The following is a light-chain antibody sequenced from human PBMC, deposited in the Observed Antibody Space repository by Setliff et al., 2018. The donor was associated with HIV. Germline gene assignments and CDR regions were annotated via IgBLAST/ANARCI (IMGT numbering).Light chain of an antibody. V-gene: IGLV2-18*02. J-gene: IGLJ1*01. Sequence: QSALTQPPSVSGSPGQSVTISCTGTSSGVGRYNRVSWYQQPPVTAPKLMIYEVTNRPSGVPDRFSGSKSGSTASLTISGLQAEDEGDYYCSSHRSSSYVFGTGTKVTVL. CDR3: SSHRSSSYV. CDR2: EVT. CDR1: SSGVGRYNR.